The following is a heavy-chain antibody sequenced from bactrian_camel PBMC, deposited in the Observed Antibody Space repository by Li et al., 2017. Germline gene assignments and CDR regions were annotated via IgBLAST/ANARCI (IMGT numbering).Heavy chain of an antibody. V-gene: IGHV3S53*01. CDR3: VRDPEG. CDR2: INNDGRT. Sequence: VQLVESGGGSVQAGGSLRLSCAASGFTHSRYCMGWFRRAPEKMREGIASINNDGRTTYADSVKGRFTISRDNAKNTVSLQMSRLKDEDTAIYYCVRDPEGWGQGTQVTVS. J-gene: IGHJ4*01. D-gene: IGHD1*01. CDR1: GFTHSRYC.